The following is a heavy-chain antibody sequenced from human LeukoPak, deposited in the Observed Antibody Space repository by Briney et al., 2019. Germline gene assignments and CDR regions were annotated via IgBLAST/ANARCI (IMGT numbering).Heavy chain of an antibody. D-gene: IGHD3-22*01. CDR1: GGTFSSYA. Sequence: SVKVSCKASGGTFSSYAISWVRQAPGQGLEWMGGIIPIFGTANYAQKFQGRVTITAGESTSTAYMELSSLRSEDTAVYYCARGAHYYDSSGYYTAEYFQHWGQGTLVTVSS. CDR3: ARGAHYYDSSGYYTAEYFQH. V-gene: IGHV1-69*01. CDR2: IIPIFGTA. J-gene: IGHJ1*01.